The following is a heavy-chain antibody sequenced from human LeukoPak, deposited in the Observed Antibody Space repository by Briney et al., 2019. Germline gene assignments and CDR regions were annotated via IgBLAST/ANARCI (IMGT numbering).Heavy chain of an antibody. D-gene: IGHD6-13*01. CDR1: GFTFDVHA. CDR3: TKNTESSSWYGSFDY. J-gene: IGHJ4*02. V-gene: IGHV3-43D*03. CDR2: ITWDGGTT. Sequence: SGGSLRLSCAASGFTFDVHAMHWVRQAPGKGLEWVSLITWDGGTTYYADSVKGRFTISRDNSKNSLYLQMNSLRPEDTVFYYCTKNTESSSWYGSFDYWGQGTLVTVSS.